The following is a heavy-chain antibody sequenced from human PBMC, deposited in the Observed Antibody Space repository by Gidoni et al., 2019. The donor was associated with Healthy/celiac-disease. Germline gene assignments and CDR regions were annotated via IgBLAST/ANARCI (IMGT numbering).Heavy chain of an antibody. D-gene: IGHD1-26*01. CDR3: AKSDLGWEDY. Sequence: EVQLLESGGGLVQPGGSLRLSCAASGFTFSRYARSWVRQAPGKGLAWVSAISGSGGSTSYADSVKGRFTISRDNSKNTLYLQMNSLRAEDTAVYYCAKSDLGWEDYWGQGTLVTVSS. V-gene: IGHV3-23*01. CDR1: GFTFSRYA. J-gene: IGHJ4*02. CDR2: ISGSGGST.